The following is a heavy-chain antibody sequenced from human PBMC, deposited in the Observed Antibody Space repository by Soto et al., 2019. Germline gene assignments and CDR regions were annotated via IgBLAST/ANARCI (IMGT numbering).Heavy chain of an antibody. CDR1: GPTFRSYA. J-gene: IGHJ6*02. CDR2: IIPIFGTA. CDR3: ATAASIAAVADDYYYGMDV. Sequence: SVKVSCNASGPTFRSYAISWVRQAHGQGLEWMGGIIPIFGTAIYAQKFQGRVTMTEDTSTETAYMELSSMRSEGTAVYYCATAASIAAVADDYYYGMDVWGQGSTVTVSS. V-gene: IGHV1-69*06. D-gene: IGHD6-13*01.